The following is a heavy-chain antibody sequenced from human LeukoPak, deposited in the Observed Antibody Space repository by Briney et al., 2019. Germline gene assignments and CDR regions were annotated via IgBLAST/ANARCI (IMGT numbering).Heavy chain of an antibody. CDR1: GSTFTGYY. D-gene: IGHD6-19*01. CDR2: INPNSGGT. J-gene: IGHJ3*02. CDR3: ARESALEEQWLGGAFDI. Sequence: ASVKVSCQASGSTFTGYYMHWVRQAPGQGLEWMGWINPNSGGTKYAQKIQGRVTMIRDTSINTAYMELSRLRSDDTAVYYCARESALEEQWLGGAFDIWGQGTMVTVSS. V-gene: IGHV1-2*02.